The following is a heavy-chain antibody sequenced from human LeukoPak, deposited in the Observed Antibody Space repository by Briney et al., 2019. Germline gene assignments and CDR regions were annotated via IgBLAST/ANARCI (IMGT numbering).Heavy chain of an antibody. Sequence: SETLSLTCTVSGGSISSGGYYWSWIRQHPGKGLEWIGYIYYSGSTYYNPSLKSRVTISVDTSKNQFSLKLSSVTAADTAVYYCARVVIDCSSTSCPQGGAFDIWGQGTMVTVSS. V-gene: IGHV4-31*03. J-gene: IGHJ3*02. CDR2: IYYSGST. D-gene: IGHD2-2*01. CDR3: ARVVIDCSSTSCPQGGAFDI. CDR1: GGSISSGGYY.